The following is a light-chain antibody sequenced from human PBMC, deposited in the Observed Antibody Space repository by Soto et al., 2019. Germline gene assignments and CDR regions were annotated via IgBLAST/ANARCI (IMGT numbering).Light chain of an antibody. Sequence: EIKLTQSPSFLSASVGDRVTITCRASQGISSYLAWYQQKPGKAPKLLIYAASTLQSGVPSRFSGSGSGTEFTRTSSSLQPEDFATYYCQQLNSYPLTFVGGTKVELK. CDR1: QGISSY. CDR3: QQLNSYPLT. J-gene: IGKJ4*01. CDR2: AAS. V-gene: IGKV1-9*01.